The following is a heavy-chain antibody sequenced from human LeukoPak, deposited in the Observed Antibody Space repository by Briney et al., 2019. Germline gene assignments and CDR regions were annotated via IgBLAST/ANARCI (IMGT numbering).Heavy chain of an antibody. Sequence: GGSLRLSCAASGFTFSSYGMHWVRQAPGKGLEWVAVIWYDGTNKYYADSVKGRFTISRDNSKNTLYLQMNSLRAEDTAVYYCAKALKDSGSYNFDYWGQGTLVTVSS. CDR3: AKALKDSGSYNFDY. J-gene: IGHJ4*02. CDR2: IWYDGTNK. D-gene: IGHD1-26*01. V-gene: IGHV3-33*06. CDR1: GFTFSSYG.